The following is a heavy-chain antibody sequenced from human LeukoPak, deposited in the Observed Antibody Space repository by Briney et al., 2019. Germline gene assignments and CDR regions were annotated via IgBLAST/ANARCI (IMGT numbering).Heavy chain of an antibody. Sequence: SETLSLTCTVSGGSISRGDYYWRWIRQPPGTGLEWIGYIYYSGSTYYNPSLKSRVTISVDTSKNQFSLKLSSVTAADTAVYYCARAQQLVLDGWSDAFDIWGQGTMVTVSS. J-gene: IGHJ3*02. CDR3: ARAQQLVLDGWSDAFDI. D-gene: IGHD6-13*01. V-gene: IGHV4-30-4*08. CDR2: IYYSGST. CDR1: GGSISRGDYY.